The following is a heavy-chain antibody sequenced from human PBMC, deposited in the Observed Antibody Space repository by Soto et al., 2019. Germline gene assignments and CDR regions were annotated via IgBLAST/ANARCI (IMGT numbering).Heavy chain of an antibody. CDR2: IIPILGIA. V-gene: IGHV1-69*04. CDR3: ARDRRQLERRDYYYYMDV. CDR1: GGTFSSYT. Sequence: SVKVSCKASGGTFSSYTISWVRQAPGQGLEWMGRIIPILGIANYAQKFQGRVTITADKSTSTAYMELSSLRSEDTAVYYCARDRRQLERRDYYYYMDVWGKGTTVTVSS. J-gene: IGHJ6*03. D-gene: IGHD1-1*01.